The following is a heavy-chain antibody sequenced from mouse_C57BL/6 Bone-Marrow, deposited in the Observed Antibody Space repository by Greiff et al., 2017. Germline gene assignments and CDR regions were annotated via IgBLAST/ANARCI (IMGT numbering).Heavy chain of an antibody. CDR3: ARRGMRYDSPAWFAY. CDR2: ILPGSGST. J-gene: IGHJ3*01. CDR1: GYTFTGYW. V-gene: IGHV1-9*01. Sequence: QVQLKQSGAELMKPGASVKLSCKATGYTFTGYWIEWVKQRPGHGLEWIGEILPGSGSTNYNEKFKGTATFTADTASNTTYMQLSRLTTEDSAIYYCARRGMRYDSPAWFAYWGQGTLVTVSA. D-gene: IGHD2-4*01.